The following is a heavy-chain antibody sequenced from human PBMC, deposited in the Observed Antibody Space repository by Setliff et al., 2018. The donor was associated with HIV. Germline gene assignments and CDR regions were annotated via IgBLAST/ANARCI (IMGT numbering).Heavy chain of an antibody. J-gene: IGHJ3*02. CDR1: GGSISSGGYY. CDR3: AREKGRYFDWSHTRDAFDI. V-gene: IGHV4-31*03. CDR2: IHYSGNT. Sequence: SETLSLTCTVSGGSISSGGYYWSWIRHHPGKGLEWIGYIHYSGNTYYNPPLKSRLTISVDTSKNQFSLNLSSVTAADTAVYYCAREKGRYFDWSHTRDAFDIWGQGTMVTVSS. D-gene: IGHD3-9*01.